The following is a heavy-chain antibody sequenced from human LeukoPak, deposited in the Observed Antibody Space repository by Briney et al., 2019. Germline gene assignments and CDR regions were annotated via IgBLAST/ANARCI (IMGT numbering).Heavy chain of an antibody. Sequence: GGSLRLSCAASGFTFRRYAMSWVRQAPGKGLEWVSGMSGSGGSTNYADSVKGRFTMSRDNSKNTLYLQMNSLRVEDTAVYYCAKQYDFWSGPDYWGQGTLVTVSS. J-gene: IGHJ4*02. D-gene: IGHD3-3*01. CDR2: MSGSGGST. CDR1: GFTFRRYA. CDR3: AKQYDFWSGPDY. V-gene: IGHV3-23*01.